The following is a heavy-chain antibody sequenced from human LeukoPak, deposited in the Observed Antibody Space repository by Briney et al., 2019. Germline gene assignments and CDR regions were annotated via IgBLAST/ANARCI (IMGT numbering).Heavy chain of an antibody. J-gene: IGHJ4*02. V-gene: IGHV1-8*01. D-gene: IGHD2-21*02. CDR1: GYTFTSYD. CDR3: ARDLIETYCGGDCHPTLFDY. CDR2: MNPNSGNT. Sequence: GASVKVSCKASGYTFTSYDINCVRQATGQGLEWMGWMNPNSGNTGYAQKLQGRVTMATDTSTSTANMELRSLGSDDTAVFYCARDLIETYCGGDCHPTLFDYWGQGTLVTVSS.